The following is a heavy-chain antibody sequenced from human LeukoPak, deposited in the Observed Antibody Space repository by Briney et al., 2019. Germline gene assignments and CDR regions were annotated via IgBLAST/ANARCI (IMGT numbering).Heavy chain of an antibody. V-gene: IGHV1-2*02. D-gene: IGHD4-17*01. CDR3: ARESFTTVTSATDAFDI. Sequence: ASVKVSCKASGYTFSDYYIHWVRQAPGQGLERMGWINPNSGGTNSAQKFQGRVTMTRDTSISTAYMELSRLRSDDTAVYYCARESFTTVTSATDAFDIWGQGTMVTVSS. CDR2: INPNSGGT. CDR1: GYTFSDYY. J-gene: IGHJ3*02.